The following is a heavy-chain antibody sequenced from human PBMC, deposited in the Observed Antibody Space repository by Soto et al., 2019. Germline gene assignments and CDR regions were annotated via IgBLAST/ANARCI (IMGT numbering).Heavy chain of an antibody. D-gene: IGHD2-15*01. CDR3: AADRGCSGGSCYSNLYYMDV. CDR2: IVVGSGNT. V-gene: IGHV1-58*02. Sequence: SVKVSCQASGFTFTSSAMQWVRQDRGQRLEWIGWIVVGSGNTNYAQKFQERVTITRDMSTSTAYMELSSLRSEDTAVYYCAADRGCSGGSCYSNLYYMDVWGKGTTVTVSS. J-gene: IGHJ6*03. CDR1: GFTFTSSA.